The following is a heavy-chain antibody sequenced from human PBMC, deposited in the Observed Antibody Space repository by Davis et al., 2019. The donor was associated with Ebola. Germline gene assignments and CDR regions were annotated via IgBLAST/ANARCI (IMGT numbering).Heavy chain of an antibody. V-gene: IGHV3-23*01. D-gene: IGHD2/OR15-2a*01. CDR2: LGLSADT. J-gene: IGHJ3*02. CDR3: VKDSSNIWFDI. Sequence: PGGSLRLSCAASGFIFSSYVMSWVRQAPGKGLEWVSSLGLSADTYYADSVKGRFTNSRSNSKNTLYLKMNSLRVEDTAINYCVKDSSNIWFDIWGQGTLVTVSS. CDR1: GFIFSSYV.